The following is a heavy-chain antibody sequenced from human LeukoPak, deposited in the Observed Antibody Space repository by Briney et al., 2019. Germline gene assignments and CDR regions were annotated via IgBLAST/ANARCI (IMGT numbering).Heavy chain of an antibody. CDR2: IYSGGST. D-gene: IGHD6-19*01. V-gene: IGHV3-66*01. Sequence: GGSLRLSCAASGFTVSSNYMSWVRQAPGKGLEWVSVIYSGGSTYYADSVKGRFTISRDNSRNTLYLQMNSLRAEDTAVYYCARDSSGGWSDYWGQGTLVTVSS. J-gene: IGHJ4*02. CDR1: GFTVSSNY. CDR3: ARDSSGGWSDY.